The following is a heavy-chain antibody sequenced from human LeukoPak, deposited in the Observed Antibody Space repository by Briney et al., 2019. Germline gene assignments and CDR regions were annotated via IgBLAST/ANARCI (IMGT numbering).Heavy chain of an antibody. D-gene: IGHD2-2*01. V-gene: IGHV1-8*01. Sequence: ASVKVSCKASGYTFTSYDINWVRQATGQGLEWMGWMNPNSGNTGYAQKLQGRVTMTRNTSISTAYMELSSLRSEDTAVYYCARGGYCSSTSCRRDDYWGQGTLVTVSS. J-gene: IGHJ4*02. CDR3: ARGGYCSSTSCRRDDY. CDR1: GYTFTSYD. CDR2: MNPNSGNT.